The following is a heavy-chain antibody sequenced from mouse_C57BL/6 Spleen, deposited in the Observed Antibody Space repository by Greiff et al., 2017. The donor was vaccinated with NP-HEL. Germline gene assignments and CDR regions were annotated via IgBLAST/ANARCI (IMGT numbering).Heavy chain of an antibody. J-gene: IGHJ2*01. CDR1: GYSFTDYN. CDR2: INPNYGTT. D-gene: IGHD2-12*01. CDR3: ARSRDCYDPYYFDY. V-gene: IGHV1-39*01. Sequence: LQLQQSGPELVQPGASVKISCKASGYSFTDYNMNWVKQSNGKSLEWIGVINPNYGTTSYNQKFKGKATLTVDQSSSTADMQLTSLTSEDSAVYYCARSRDCYDPYYFDYWGQGTTLTVAS.